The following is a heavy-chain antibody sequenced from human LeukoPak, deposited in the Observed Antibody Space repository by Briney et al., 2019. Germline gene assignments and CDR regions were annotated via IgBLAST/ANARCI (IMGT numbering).Heavy chain of an antibody. Sequence: SETLSLTCAVYGGSFSGYYWSWIRQPPGKGLEWIGEINHSGSTNYNPSLKSRVTISVDTSKNQFSLKLSSATAADTAVYYCARAGHDYVWGSYRLAFDPWGQGTLVTVSS. V-gene: IGHV4-34*01. CDR2: INHSGST. J-gene: IGHJ5*02. CDR1: GGSFSGYY. CDR3: ARAGHDYVWGSYRLAFDP. D-gene: IGHD3-16*02.